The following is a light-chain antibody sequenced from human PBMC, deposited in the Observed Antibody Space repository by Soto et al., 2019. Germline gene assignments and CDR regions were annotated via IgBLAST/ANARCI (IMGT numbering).Light chain of an antibody. CDR3: QQYGSYRT. J-gene: IGKJ1*01. CDR1: QSVSSSY. V-gene: IGKV3-20*01. CDR2: GAS. Sequence: EIVLTQSPGTLSLSPGERATLSCRATQSVSSSYLAWYQQKPGQAPRLLIYGASRRATGIPDRFSGSGSGTDFTLTISRLETEDFAVYYCQQYGSYRTFGQGTKVEI.